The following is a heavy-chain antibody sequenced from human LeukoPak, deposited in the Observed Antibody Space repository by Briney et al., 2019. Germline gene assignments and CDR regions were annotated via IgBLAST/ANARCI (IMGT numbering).Heavy chain of an antibody. Sequence: GESLKISCKVSGYSFTSYWITWVRQMPGKGLEWMGRIDPSDSYTNYSPSFRGHVTISADKSISTAYLQWSSLRASDTAMYYCARLTVAAGTWYFDLWGRGTLVTVSS. J-gene: IGHJ2*01. D-gene: IGHD6-13*01. V-gene: IGHV5-10-1*01. CDR3: ARLTVAAGTWYFDL. CDR1: GYSFTSYW. CDR2: IDPSDSYT.